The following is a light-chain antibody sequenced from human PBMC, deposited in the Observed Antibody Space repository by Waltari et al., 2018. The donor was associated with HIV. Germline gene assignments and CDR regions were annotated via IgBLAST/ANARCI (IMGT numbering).Light chain of an antibody. CDR1: AMPHHY. CDR3: QSADNSGSDSVV. V-gene: IGLV3-25*03. J-gene: IGLJ2*01. CDR2: KDN. Sequence: SYELPQPPSVSVSPGQTARITCSGDAMPHHYAYWYQQRAVQAPVLLIYKDNESPSGIPQRFSGSSSGTTVTLTISGVQAEDEADYYCQSADNSGSDSVVFGGGTKLSVL.